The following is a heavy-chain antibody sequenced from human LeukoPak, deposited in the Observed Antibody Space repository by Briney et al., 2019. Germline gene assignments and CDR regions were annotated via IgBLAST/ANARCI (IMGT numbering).Heavy chain of an antibody. J-gene: IGHJ4*02. CDR2: IYYSGST. V-gene: IGHV4-59*08. CDR1: GSSISSYY. D-gene: IGHD5-18*01. CDR3: AGLSGYSYGYVY. Sequence: PSEPLSLTCTVSGSSISSYYWSWIRQPPGKGLEWIGYIYYSGSTNYNPSLKSRVTISVDTSKNQFSLKLSSVTAADTAVYYCAGLSGYSYGYVYWGQGTLVTVSS.